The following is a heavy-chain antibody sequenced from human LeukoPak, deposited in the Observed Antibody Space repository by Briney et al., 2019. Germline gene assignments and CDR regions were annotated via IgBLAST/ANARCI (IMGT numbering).Heavy chain of an antibody. Sequence: GEYLKISGRGSGYSITTYCIGWVRQMPGKGLEWIGIIYPGDSDTRYSPSFQGQVTMSADKSINTAYLQWSSLKASDTAMYYCARRQGCSSTSCPPDSWGQGTLVTVSS. J-gene: IGHJ4*02. CDR2: IYPGDSDT. CDR1: GYSITTYC. V-gene: IGHV5-51*01. D-gene: IGHD2-2*01. CDR3: ARRQGCSSTSCPPDS.